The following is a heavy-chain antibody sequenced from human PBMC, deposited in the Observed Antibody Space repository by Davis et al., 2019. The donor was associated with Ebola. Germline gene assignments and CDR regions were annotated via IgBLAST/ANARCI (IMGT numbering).Heavy chain of an antibody. Sequence: AASGKVSCKASGYIFTSNDINWVRQATGQGLEWMGWMNPDSGNTGYASKFQGRVTMTRNNSITTAYMELSSLRFEDTAVYYCARPIEKRCSPGCFDLWGRGTLVTVSS. J-gene: IGHJ2*01. D-gene: IGHD4/OR15-4a*01. CDR2: MNPDSGNT. CDR1: GYIFTSND. CDR3: ARPIEKRCSPGCFDL. V-gene: IGHV1-8*01.